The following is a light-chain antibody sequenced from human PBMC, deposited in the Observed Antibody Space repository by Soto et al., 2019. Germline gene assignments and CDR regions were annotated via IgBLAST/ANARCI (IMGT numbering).Light chain of an antibody. Sequence: DIQMTQSPSTLSASVGDRVTTTCRASQSINTWLAWYQQKAGKAPKLLIYKASDLQSGVPARFSGSGLGTEFSLSISSLQPDDFATYYCQQYSTYPYIFGQGTKVEIK. CDR1: QSINTW. J-gene: IGKJ2*01. CDR3: QQYSTYPYI. V-gene: IGKV1-5*03. CDR2: KAS.